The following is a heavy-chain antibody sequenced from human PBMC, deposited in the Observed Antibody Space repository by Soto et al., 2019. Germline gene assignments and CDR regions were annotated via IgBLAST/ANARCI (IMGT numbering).Heavy chain of an antibody. CDR1: GGSISSGDYY. J-gene: IGHJ6*02. D-gene: IGHD6-6*01. CDR2: IYYSGST. CDR3: ARERGAAQDYYYGMDV. V-gene: IGHV4-30-4*01. Sequence: ASETLSLTCTVSGGSISSGDYYWSWIRQPPGKGLEWIGYIYYSGSTYYNPSLKSRVTISVDTSKNQFSLKLSSVTAADTAVYYCARERGAAQDYYYGMDVWGQGTTVTVSS.